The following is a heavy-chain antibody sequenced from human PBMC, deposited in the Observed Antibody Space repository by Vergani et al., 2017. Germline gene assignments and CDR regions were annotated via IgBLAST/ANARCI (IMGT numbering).Heavy chain of an antibody. D-gene: IGHD4-11*01. CDR3: ARGLSPDDYSNYDSRRRDDY. CDR1: GYIFTSYW. Sequence: EVQLVQSGAEVKKPGESLRISCKGSGYIFTSYWISWVRQMPGKGLEWMGRIDPSDSYTNYSPSFQGHVTISADKSISTAYLQWSSLKASETAMYYCARGLSPDDYSNYDSRRRDDYWGEGTLVTVSS. CDR2: IDPSDSYT. J-gene: IGHJ4*02. V-gene: IGHV5-10-1*03.